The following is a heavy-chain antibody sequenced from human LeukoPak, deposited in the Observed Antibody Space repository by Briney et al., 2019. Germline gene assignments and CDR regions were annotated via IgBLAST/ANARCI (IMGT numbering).Heavy chain of an antibody. D-gene: IGHD6-19*01. J-gene: IGHJ4*02. CDR2: IKHDGSGP. CDR3: ARAREITVSGTDYFDY. V-gene: IGHV3-7*01. CDR1: GFTFSRHW. Sequence: GGSLRLSCSASGFTFSRHWMTWVRQAPGKGLEWVANIKHDGSGPSYLDSVRGRFTISRDNARNSLSLQMTSLRAEDTAVYYCARAREITVSGTDYFDYWGQGTLVTVSS.